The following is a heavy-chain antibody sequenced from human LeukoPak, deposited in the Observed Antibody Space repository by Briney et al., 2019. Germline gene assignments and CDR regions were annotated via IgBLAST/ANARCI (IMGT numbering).Heavy chain of an antibody. J-gene: IGHJ4*02. V-gene: IGHV3-23*01. CDR1: GFTFSSYA. CDR3: ATPMRCLTTMTTPAVFGY. Sequence: PGGSLRLSCAASGFTFSSYAMSWVRQAPAKGLEWVASISCSGGSTYYADSVKGRFTISRDNTKTTLYLQMKSLRAEDTAVSYCATPMRCLTTMTTPAVFGYWGQGTLVTVSS. D-gene: IGHD4-17*01. CDR2: ISCSGGST.